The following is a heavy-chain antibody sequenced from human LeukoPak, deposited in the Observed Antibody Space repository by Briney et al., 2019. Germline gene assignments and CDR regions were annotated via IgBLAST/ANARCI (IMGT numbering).Heavy chain of an antibody. Sequence: PGRSLRLSCAASGFTFSSYAMHWVRQAPGKGLEWVAVISYDGSNKYYADSVKGRFTISRDNSKNTLYLQMNSLRAEDTAVYYCARDPSYGYLTHYYYYYGMDVWGQGATVTVSS. CDR3: ARDPSYGYLTHYYYYYGMDV. V-gene: IGHV3-30*04. CDR1: GFTFSSYA. D-gene: IGHD5-18*01. J-gene: IGHJ6*02. CDR2: ISYDGSNK.